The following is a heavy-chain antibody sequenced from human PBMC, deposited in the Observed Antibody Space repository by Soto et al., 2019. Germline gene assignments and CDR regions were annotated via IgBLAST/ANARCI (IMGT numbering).Heavy chain of an antibody. V-gene: IGHV3-21*04. D-gene: IGHD3-22*01. J-gene: IGHJ5*02. Sequence: GGSLRLSCAASGFTFSSYSMNWVRQAPGKGLEWVSSISSSSSYIYYADSVKGRFTISRDNAKNSLYLQMNSLRAEDTAVYYCAKDINLDYYDSSVYHVPEFDTSGQGTLVTVSS. CDR1: GFTFSSYS. CDR2: ISSSSSYI. CDR3: AKDINLDYYDSSVYHVPEFDT.